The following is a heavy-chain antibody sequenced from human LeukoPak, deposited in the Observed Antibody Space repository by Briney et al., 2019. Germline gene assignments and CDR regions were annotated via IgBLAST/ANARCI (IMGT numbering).Heavy chain of an antibody. D-gene: IGHD5-18*01. CDR1: GYTFTGYY. CDR3: STRRGYNFGSDS. V-gene: IGHV1-2*02. J-gene: IGHJ4*02. Sequence: ASVKVSCKTSGYTFTGYYMHWVRQAPGQGLEWMGWINPNSGDTSYAQKFQGRVTMTRDTSITTAFMELSTLKSDDTAVYYCSTRRGYNFGSDSWGQGTLVTVSS. CDR2: INPNSGDT.